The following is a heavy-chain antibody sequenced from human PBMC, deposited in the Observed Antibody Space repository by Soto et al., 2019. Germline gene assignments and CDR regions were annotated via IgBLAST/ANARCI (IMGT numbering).Heavy chain of an antibody. CDR2: IWYDGSNK. Sequence: SLRLSCAASEFTFSSYGMHWVRQAPGKGLEWVAVIWYDGSNKYYADSVKGRFTISRDNSKNTLYLQMNSLRAEDTAVYYCARDQGRYYYYYGMDVWGQGTTVTVSS. CDR3: ARDQGRYYYYYGMDV. V-gene: IGHV3-33*01. CDR1: EFTFSSYG. J-gene: IGHJ6*02.